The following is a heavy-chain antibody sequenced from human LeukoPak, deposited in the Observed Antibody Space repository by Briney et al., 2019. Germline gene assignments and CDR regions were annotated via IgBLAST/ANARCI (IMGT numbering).Heavy chain of an antibody. CDR2: MYYSGST. Sequence: SETLSLTCTVSGGSISSSNYYWAWIRQPPGKGLEWIGSMYYSGSTYYNPSLNSRITVSVDTSKSQFSLNLSSVTAADTALYYCARGERYSSSWYDYWGQGTLVTVSS. CDR3: ARGERYSSSWYDY. D-gene: IGHD6-13*01. J-gene: IGHJ4*02. V-gene: IGHV4-39*07. CDR1: GGSISSSNYY.